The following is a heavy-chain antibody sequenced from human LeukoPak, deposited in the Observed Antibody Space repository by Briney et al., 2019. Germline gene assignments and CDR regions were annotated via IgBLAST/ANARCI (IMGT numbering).Heavy chain of an antibody. CDR2: VSYSGST. CDR1: GGSISSYY. D-gene: IGHD3-10*01. V-gene: IGHV4-59*08. J-gene: IGHJ1*01. CDR3: AGQTYQLLWFGELFPEYFQH. Sequence: PSETLSLTCTVSGGSISSYYWSWIRQPPGKGLEWIGYVSYSGSTNYNPSLKSRVTISVDTSKNQFSLKLSSVTAADTAVYYCAGQTYQLLWFGELFPEYFQHWGQGTLVTVSS.